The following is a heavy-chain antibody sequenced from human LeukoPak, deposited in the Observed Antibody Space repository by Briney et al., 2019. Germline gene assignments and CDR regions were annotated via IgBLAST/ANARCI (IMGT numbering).Heavy chain of an antibody. CDR3: ARAMATLYYFDY. D-gene: IGHD5-24*01. CDR1: GGSFSGYY. Sequence: PSETLSLTCAVHGGSFSGYYWSWIRQPPGKGLEWIGEINHSGSTNYNPSLKSRVTISVDTSKNQFSLKLSSVTAADTAVYYCARAMATLYYFDYWGQGTLVTVSS. V-gene: IGHV4-34*01. J-gene: IGHJ4*02. CDR2: INHSGST.